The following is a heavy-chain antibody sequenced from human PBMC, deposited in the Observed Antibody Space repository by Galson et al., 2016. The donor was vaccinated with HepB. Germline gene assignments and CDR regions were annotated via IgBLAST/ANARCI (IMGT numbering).Heavy chain of an antibody. Sequence: SLRLSCAASGLTFSHFWMTWVRQAPGKGLEWVANINQDGTEKHYLDSVRGRFTISRDNAKSSLFLQMNSLRAEDTAVYFCARAYQYTLDYWGQGTLVTVSS. V-gene: IGHV3-7*04. CDR1: GLTFSHFW. J-gene: IGHJ4*02. CDR3: ARAYQYTLDY. CDR2: INQDGTEK. D-gene: IGHD1-1*01.